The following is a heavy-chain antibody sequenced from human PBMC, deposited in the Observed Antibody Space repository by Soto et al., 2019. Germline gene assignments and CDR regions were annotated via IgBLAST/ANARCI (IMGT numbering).Heavy chain of an antibody. J-gene: IGHJ5*02. Sequence: SVKVSCKTSGGTFGSYAISWVRQAPGQGLEWMGGIIPIFSTPNYAQKFQGRVTITADESTSTAYMEMSSLRSEDTAVYYCARPIQYYFDTSAQSAWFDPWGQGTLVTVSS. CDR3: ARPIQYYFDTSAQSAWFDP. CDR2: IIPIFSTP. V-gene: IGHV1-69*13. D-gene: IGHD3-22*01. CDR1: GGTFGSYA.